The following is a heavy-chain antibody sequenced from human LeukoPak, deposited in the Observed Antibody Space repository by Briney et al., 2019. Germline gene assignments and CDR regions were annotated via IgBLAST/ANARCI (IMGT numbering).Heavy chain of an antibody. CDR1: GFTFDDYG. V-gene: IGHV3-7*01. CDR3: ARLGYSSSWKFDY. D-gene: IGHD6-13*01. CDR2: IKQDGSEK. Sequence: GGSLRLSCAASGFTFDDYGMSWVRQAPGKGLEWVANIKQDGSEKYYVDSVKGRFTISRDNAKNSLYLQMNSLRAEDTAVYYCARLGYSSSWKFDYWGQGTLVTVSS. J-gene: IGHJ4*02.